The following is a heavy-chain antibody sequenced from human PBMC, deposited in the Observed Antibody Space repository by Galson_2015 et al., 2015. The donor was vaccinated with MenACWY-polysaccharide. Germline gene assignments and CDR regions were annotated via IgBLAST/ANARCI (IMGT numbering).Heavy chain of an antibody. CDR3: AKGSSAARPYYFDY. CDR1: GFTFSSYA. J-gene: IGHJ4*02. V-gene: IGHV3-23*01. CDR2: ITNSGGDT. D-gene: IGHD6-6*01. Sequence: SLRLSCAASGFTFSSYAMSWVRQAPGEGLEWVSAITNSGGDTYSAESVKGRFTISRDNSKSTLYLQMDYLRADDTAEYFCAKGSSAARPYYFDYWGQGALVTVSS.